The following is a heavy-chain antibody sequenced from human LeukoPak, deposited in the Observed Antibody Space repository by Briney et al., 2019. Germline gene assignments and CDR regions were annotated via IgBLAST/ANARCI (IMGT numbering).Heavy chain of an antibody. CDR1: GFSVGNNY. CDR3: ATRQRSGYYCGMDV. V-gene: IGHV3-53*01. Sequence: GGSVRLSCAASGFSVGNNYMSWVRQAPGKGLDCVSVFSSGGSTYYADSVKGRFTISRDSSKNTLYLQMYSLRTEDTAVYYCATRQRSGYYCGMDVWSQGTTVTVSS. J-gene: IGHJ6*02. CDR2: FSSGGST. D-gene: IGHD2-2*01.